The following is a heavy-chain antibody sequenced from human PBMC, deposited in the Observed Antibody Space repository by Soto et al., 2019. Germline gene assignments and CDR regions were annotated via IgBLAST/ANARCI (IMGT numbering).Heavy chain of an antibody. V-gene: IGHV1-18*01. CDR3: ARDRCCVGSCYSVPWPGYY. CDR2: ISAYNGNT. D-gene: IGHD2-15*01. J-gene: IGHJ4*02. Sequence: ASVKVSCKASGYTFTSYGISWVRQAPGQGLEWMGWISAYNGNTNYAQKLQGRVTMTTDTSTSTAYMELRSLRSDDTAVYYCARDRCCVGSCYSVPWPGYYWGQGSLVPVSS. CDR1: GYTFTSYG.